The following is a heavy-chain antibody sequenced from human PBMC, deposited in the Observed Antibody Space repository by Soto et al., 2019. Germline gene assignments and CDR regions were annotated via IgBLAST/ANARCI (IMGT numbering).Heavy chain of an antibody. CDR2: ISAYNGNT. CDR1: GYTFTSYG. J-gene: IGHJ5*02. D-gene: IGHD1-20*01. Sequence: ASVKVSCKASGYTFTSYGISWVRQAPGQGLEWMGWISAYNGNTNYAQKLQGRATMTTDTSTSTAYMELRSLRSDDTAVYYCARAPPYNWNTFNWFDPWGQGTLVTVSS. CDR3: ARAPPYNWNTFNWFDP. V-gene: IGHV1-18*01.